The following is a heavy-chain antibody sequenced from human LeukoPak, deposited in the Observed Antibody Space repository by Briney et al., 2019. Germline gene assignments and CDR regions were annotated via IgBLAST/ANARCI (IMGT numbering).Heavy chain of an antibody. J-gene: IGHJ4*02. Sequence: GGSLRLSCTASGFTFGSYEMNWVRQAPGKGLEWVSYISSSGSTLYYADSVQGRFTISRDNAKNSLYLQMNSLRAEDTAAYYCVRDMYKSGWFLGRDYFDYWGQGTLVTVSS. CDR3: VRDMYKSGWFLGRDYFDY. CDR1: GFTFGSYE. CDR2: ISSSGSTL. D-gene: IGHD6-19*01. V-gene: IGHV3-48*03.